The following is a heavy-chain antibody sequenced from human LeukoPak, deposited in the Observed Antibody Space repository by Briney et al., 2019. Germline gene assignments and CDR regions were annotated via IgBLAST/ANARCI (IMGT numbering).Heavy chain of an antibody. Sequence: GGSLRLSCAASGFTVSFYAMSWVRQAPGKGLEWVSVIAGGGSSTYYADSVKGRFTTSRDNSKNTLYLQMNSLRVEDTAVYYCVKDPDPRYCSSTGCSPIWGQGTMVTVSS. J-gene: IGHJ3*02. CDR2: IAGGGSST. D-gene: IGHD2-2*01. CDR3: VKDPDPRYCSSTGCSPI. V-gene: IGHV3-23*01. CDR1: GFTVSFYA.